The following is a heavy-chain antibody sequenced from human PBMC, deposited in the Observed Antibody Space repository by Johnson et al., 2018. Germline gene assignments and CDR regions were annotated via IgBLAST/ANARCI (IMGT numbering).Heavy chain of an antibody. CDR1: GFTFSNYD. CDR3: ARGGGFCSGDSCYPYGFPI. V-gene: IGHV3-13*01. J-gene: IGHJ3*02. CDR2: IGTAGDT. Sequence: VQLVEGGGGVVQAGRSLGLLCAASGFTFSNYDMHWVRQVTGKGLEWVSVIGTAGDTYYPGSVQGRFTISRETANNSLYLQMNILRAGEPAIFYCARGGGFCSGDSCYPYGFPIGGQGKMVTVSS. D-gene: IGHD2-15*01.